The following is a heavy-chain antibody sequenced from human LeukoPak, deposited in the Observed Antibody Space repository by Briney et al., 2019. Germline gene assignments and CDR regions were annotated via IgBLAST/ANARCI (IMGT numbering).Heavy chain of an antibody. D-gene: IGHD2-8*01. CDR1: GFTFSSYS. J-gene: IGHJ3*02. Sequence: GGSLRLSCAASGFTFSSYSMNWVRQAPGKGLEWVPYISSSSSTIYYADSVKGRFTISRDNAKNSLYLQMNSLRAEDTAVYYCARALDCTNGVCFGDDAFDIWGQGTMVTVSS. CDR2: ISSSSSTI. V-gene: IGHV3-48*01. CDR3: ARALDCTNGVCFGDDAFDI.